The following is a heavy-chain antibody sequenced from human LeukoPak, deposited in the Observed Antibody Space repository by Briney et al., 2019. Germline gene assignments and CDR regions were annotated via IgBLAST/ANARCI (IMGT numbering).Heavy chain of an antibody. CDR2: ISSSSSTI. CDR1: GFTFSSYS. D-gene: IGHD6-25*01. CDR3: ARGFSYSSAYHFDY. J-gene: IGHJ4*02. V-gene: IGHV3-48*01. Sequence: PGGSLRLSCAASGFTFSSYSMNWVRQAPGKGLEWVSYISSSSSTIYYADSVKGRFTISRDNAKNSLYLQMNSLRAEDTAVYYCARGFSYSSAYHFDYWGQGTLVTVSS.